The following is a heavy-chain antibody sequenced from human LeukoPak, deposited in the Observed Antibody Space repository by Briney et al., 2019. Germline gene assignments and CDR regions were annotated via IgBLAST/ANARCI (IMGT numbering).Heavy chain of an antibody. D-gene: IGHD1-1*01. CDR3: AKDRNDSAFDI. V-gene: IGHV3-33*06. Sequence: GGSLRLSCAASGFTFSSYGMHWVRQAPGKGLEWVAVIWYDGSNKYYADSVKGRFTIYRDNSKNTLYLQMNSLRAEDTAVYYCAKDRNDSAFDIWGQGTMVTVSS. J-gene: IGHJ3*02. CDR1: GFTFSSYG. CDR2: IWYDGSNK.